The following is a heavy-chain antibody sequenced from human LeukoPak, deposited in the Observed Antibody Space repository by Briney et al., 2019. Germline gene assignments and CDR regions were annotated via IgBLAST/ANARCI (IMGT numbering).Heavy chain of an antibody. CDR1: GYTFTGYY. J-gene: IGHJ5*02. CDR2: INPNSGGT. CDR3: ARDPMVQGSDWFDP. Sequence: ASVKVSCKASGYTFTGYYMHWVRQAPGQGLEWMGWINPNSGGTNYAQKFQGRVTMTRDTSISTAYMELSRLRSDDTAVYYCARDPMVQGSDWFDPWGQGTLVTVSS. D-gene: IGHD3-10*01. V-gene: IGHV1-2*02.